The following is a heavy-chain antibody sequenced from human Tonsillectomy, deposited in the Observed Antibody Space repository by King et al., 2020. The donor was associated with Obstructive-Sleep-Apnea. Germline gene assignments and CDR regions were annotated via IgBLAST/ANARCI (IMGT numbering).Heavy chain of an antibody. CDR2: IYYSGNT. Sequence: QLQESGPGLVKPSETLSLTCTVSGGSISSYYWSWIRQPPGKGLEWIGYIYYSGNTNYNPSLKSRVTISVDTSKNQFSLKLSSVTAADTAVYYCARHDRTWYFDYWGQGTLVTVSS. D-gene: IGHD1-7*01. J-gene: IGHJ4*02. CDR3: ARHDRTWYFDY. V-gene: IGHV4-59*08. CDR1: GGSISSYY.